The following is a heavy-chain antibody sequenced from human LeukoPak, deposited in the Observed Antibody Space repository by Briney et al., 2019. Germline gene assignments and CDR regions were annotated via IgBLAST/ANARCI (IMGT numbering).Heavy chain of an antibody. V-gene: IGHV4-4*07. CDR1: GGSISSYY. CDR2: IYTSGST. D-gene: IGHD2-2*02. Sequence: SETLSLTCTVSGGSISSYYWSWIRQPAGKGLEWIGRIYTSGSTNYNPSLKSRVTMSVDTSKNQFSLKLSSVTAADTAVYYCAREVKYCSSTSCYMVDWFDPWGQGTLVTVSS. J-gene: IGHJ5*02. CDR3: AREVKYCSSTSCYMVDWFDP.